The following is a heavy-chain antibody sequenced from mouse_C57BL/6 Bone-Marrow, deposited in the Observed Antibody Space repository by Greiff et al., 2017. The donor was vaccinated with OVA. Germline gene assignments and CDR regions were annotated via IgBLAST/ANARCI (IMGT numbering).Heavy chain of an antibody. V-gene: IGHV1-52*01. CDR3: AKSYYGSSWRLAY. Sequence: QVQLKQPGAELVRPGSSVKLSCKASGYTFTSYWMHWVKQRPIQGLEWIGNIDPSDSETHYNQKFKDKATLTVDKSSSTAYMQLSSLTSEDSAVYYCAKSYYGSSWRLAYWGQGTLVTVSA. D-gene: IGHD1-1*01. J-gene: IGHJ3*01. CDR2: IDPSDSET. CDR1: GYTFTSYW.